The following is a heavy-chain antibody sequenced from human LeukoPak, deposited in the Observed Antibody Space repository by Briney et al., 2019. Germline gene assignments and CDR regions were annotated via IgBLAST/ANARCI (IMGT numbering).Heavy chain of an antibody. CDR2: IRSKTDGGTT. CDR1: GFTFSNAW. V-gene: IGHV3-15*01. D-gene: IGHD3-22*01. J-gene: IGHJ4*02. CDR3: TTLFHYYDSSSNFDY. Sequence: PGGSLRLSCAASGFTFSNAWMSWVRQAPGKGLEWVGRIRSKTDGGTTDYAAPVKGRFTISRDDSKNTLYLQMNSLKIEDTAVYYCTTLFHYYDSSSNFDYWGQGTLVTVSS.